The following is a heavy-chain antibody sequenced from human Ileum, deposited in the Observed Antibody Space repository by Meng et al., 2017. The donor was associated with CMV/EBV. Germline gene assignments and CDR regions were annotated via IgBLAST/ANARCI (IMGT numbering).Heavy chain of an antibody. V-gene: IGHV3-21*01. D-gene: IGHD6-19*01. J-gene: IGHJ4*02. CDR1: GFTFSSYS. CDR2: ISSSSRYI. CDR3: ARGLIAVAGPDY. Sequence: GESLKISCAASGFTFSSYSMNWVRQAPGKGLEWVASISSSSRYIYYADSVKGRFTISRDNAKNSLYLQMNSLRAEDTAVYYCARGLIAVAGPDYWGQGTLVTVSS.